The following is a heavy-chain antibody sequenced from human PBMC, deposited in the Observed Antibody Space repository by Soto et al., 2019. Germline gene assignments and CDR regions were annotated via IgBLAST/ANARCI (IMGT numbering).Heavy chain of an antibody. J-gene: IGHJ5*02. CDR2: ISGSGGGI. D-gene: IGHD2-15*01. CDR3: AKNPSLIVVEWFDP. CDR1: GFTFSNYG. V-gene: IGHV3-23*01. Sequence: EVQRLESGGGLVQPGGSLRVSCTASGFTFSNYGMSWVRQAPGKGLEWVSSISGSGGGIYYADSVRGRFTISRDNSKNTLYLQMNDLRVEDTAVYYCAKNPSLIVVEWFDPWGQGTLVTVSS.